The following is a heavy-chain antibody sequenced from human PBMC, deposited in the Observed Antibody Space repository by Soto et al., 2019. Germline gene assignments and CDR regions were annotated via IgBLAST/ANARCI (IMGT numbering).Heavy chain of an antibody. V-gene: IGHV3-53*01. J-gene: IGHJ2*01. D-gene: IGHD3-9*01. CDR3: AFFFQAEDGIRDCSTVSAFLLNRSSDL. CDR2: IYRGGST. Sequence: GKGLEWVSVIYRGGSTYYADSVRGRFTISRDTSKNTLSLQMNSLRAEDTAVYYFAFFFQAEDGIRDCSTVSAFLLNRSSDL.